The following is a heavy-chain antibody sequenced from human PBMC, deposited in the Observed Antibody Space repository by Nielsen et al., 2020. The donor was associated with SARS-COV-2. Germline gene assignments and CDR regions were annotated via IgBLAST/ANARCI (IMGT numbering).Heavy chain of an antibody. CDR1: GFTFDDYA. J-gene: IGHJ4*02. CDR2: ISWNSGSI. Sequence: SLKISCAASGFTFDDYAMHWVRQAPGKGLEWVSGISWNSGSIGYADSVKGRFTISRDNAKNSLYLQMNSLRAEDTALYYCAKDNSLQPQYYFDYWGQGTLVTVSS. CDR3: AKDNSLQPQYYFDY. V-gene: IGHV3-9*01. D-gene: IGHD3-16*02.